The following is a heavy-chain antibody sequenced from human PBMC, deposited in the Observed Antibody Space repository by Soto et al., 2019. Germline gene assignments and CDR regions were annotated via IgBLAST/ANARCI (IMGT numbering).Heavy chain of an antibody. J-gene: IGHJ4*02. CDR2: ISYTGST. D-gene: IGHD6-19*01. V-gene: IGHV4-61*01. CDR1: GGSVSSGHYY. Sequence: QVQLQESGPGLVRPSETLSLTCTVSGGSVSSGHYYWSLSRQPPGKGLEWIGYISYTGSTNYNPSLKSRVTLSVDPSKNQFSLKMSPVTAADTAVYFCARSGAGSGWLGGQGTLVTVSS. CDR3: ARSGAGSGWL.